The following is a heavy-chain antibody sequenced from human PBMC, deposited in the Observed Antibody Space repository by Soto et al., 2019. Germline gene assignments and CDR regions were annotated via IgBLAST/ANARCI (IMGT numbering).Heavy chain of an antibody. CDR1: GGSFSGYY. CDR2: INHSGST. Sequence: QVQLQQWGAGLLKPSETLSLTCAVYGGSFSGYYWSWIRQPPGKGLEWIGEINHSGSTNYNPSLKGRVTIAVDTSKNQLSLKLSSVTAADTAVYYCARARKSGCSSTSCYTTRIWGLDFEYWGQGTLVTVSA. V-gene: IGHV4-34*01. D-gene: IGHD2-2*02. J-gene: IGHJ4*02. CDR3: ARARKSGCSSTSCYTTRIWGLDFEY.